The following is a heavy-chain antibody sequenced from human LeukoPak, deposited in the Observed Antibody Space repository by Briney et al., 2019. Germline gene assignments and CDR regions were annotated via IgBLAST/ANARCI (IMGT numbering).Heavy chain of an antibody. D-gene: IGHD3-10*01. V-gene: IGHV4-61*01. CDR2: IYYSGST. Sequence: PSETLSLTCTVSGGSVSSGSYYWSWIRQPPGKGLEWIGYIYYSGSTNYNPSLKSRVTISVDTSKNQFSLKLSSVTAADTAVYYCARGTNRGSGSYYYYGMDVWGKRTTVTVSS. CDR1: GGSVSSGSYY. CDR3: ARGTNRGSGSYYYYGMDV. J-gene: IGHJ6*04.